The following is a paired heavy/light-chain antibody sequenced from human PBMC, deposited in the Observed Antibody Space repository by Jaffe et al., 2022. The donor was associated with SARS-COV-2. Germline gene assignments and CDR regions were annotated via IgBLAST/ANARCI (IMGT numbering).Heavy chain of an antibody. CDR3: ARRKWELRGDYYYYMDV. J-gene: IGHJ6*03. CDR1: GGTFSRLA. CDR2: IMGIFGTT. D-gene: IGHD1-26*01. V-gene: IGHV1-69*06. Sequence: QVQLVQSGAEVKKPGSSVKLSCKASGGTFSRLAINWVRQAPGQGLEWMGEIMGIFGTTNYAQKLQGRVTITADKSTTTAYMELSSLTSEDTAVYYCARRKWELRGDYYYYMDVWGEGTTVTVSS.
Light chain of an antibody. CDR1: SSDVGGYNS. Sequence: QSALTQPASVSGSPGQSITISCTGTSSDVGGYNSVSWYRQHPGEVPKLMIYDVSNRPSGVSDRFSGSKSGNTASLTISGLQAEDEADYYCSSYTDSSTYVFGSGTKVTVL. J-gene: IGLJ1*01. CDR2: DVS. V-gene: IGLV2-14*03. CDR3: SSYTDSSTYV.